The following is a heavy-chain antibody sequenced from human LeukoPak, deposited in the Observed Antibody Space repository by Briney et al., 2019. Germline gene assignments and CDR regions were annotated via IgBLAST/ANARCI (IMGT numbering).Heavy chain of an antibody. CDR2: ISGSGGSI. CDR1: GFSFSTYS. CDR3: ARGRYYDTSAYNYFDH. D-gene: IGHD3-22*01. J-gene: IGHJ5*02. Sequence: GGSLRLSCAASGFSFSTYSMNWIRQAPGKGLEWISYISGSGGSIFTADSVRGRFTISRDNGNNSLFLQMNTLRAEDTAVYYCARGRYYDTSAYNYFDHWGQGTLLTVSS. V-gene: IGHV3-48*01.